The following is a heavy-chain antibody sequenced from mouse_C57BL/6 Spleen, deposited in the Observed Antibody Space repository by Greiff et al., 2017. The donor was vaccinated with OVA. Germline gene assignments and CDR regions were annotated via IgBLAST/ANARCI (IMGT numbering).Heavy chain of an antibody. Sequence: EVMLVESGGGLVQPGGSLKLSCAASGFTFSDYYMYWVRQTPEKRLEWVAYISNGGGSTYYPDTVKGRFTISRDNAKNTLYLQMSRLKSEDTAMYYCARHETDYGSPFAYWGQGTLVTVSA. CDR2: ISNGGGST. CDR3: ARHETDYGSPFAY. CDR1: GFTFSDYY. J-gene: IGHJ3*01. V-gene: IGHV5-12*01. D-gene: IGHD1-1*01.